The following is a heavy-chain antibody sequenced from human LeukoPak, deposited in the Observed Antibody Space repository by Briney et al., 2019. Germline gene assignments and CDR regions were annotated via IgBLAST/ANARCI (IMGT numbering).Heavy chain of an antibody. CDR1: GGSVSDYY. CDR3: ARTLYFDWLSFDY. D-gene: IGHD3-9*01. Sequence: SETLSLTCTISGGSVSDYYWSWIRQPPGKGLEWIGYIYYSGSTNYNPSLKSRVTISVDTSKNQFSLKLSSVTAADTAVYYCARTLYFDWLSFDYWGQGTLVTVSS. V-gene: IGHV4-59*02. J-gene: IGHJ4*02. CDR2: IYYSGST.